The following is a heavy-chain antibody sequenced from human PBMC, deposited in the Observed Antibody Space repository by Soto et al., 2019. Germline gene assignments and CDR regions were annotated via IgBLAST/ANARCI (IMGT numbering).Heavy chain of an antibody. D-gene: IGHD1-26*01. Sequence: QVQLVQSGAEVKKPGSSVKVSCKATGGTFNKDAITWVRQAPGQGLEWMGGIIPFSGTRKYAEKFQGRGTFTADEATFTAYMEVSSLRSEDTAIYYWVGGSYSWGHGTLGTVSS. CDR1: GGTFNKDA. J-gene: IGHJ5*01. CDR3: VGGSYS. CDR2: IIPFSGTR. V-gene: IGHV1-69*01.